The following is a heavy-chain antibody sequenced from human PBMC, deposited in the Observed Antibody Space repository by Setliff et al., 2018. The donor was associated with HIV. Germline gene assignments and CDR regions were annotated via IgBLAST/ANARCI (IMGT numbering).Heavy chain of an antibody. Sequence: ASVKVSCKASGYTLTDFYIHWVRQAPGQGLEWMGWITPNSGGTEYAGKFQGRVTLTRDTSINTAYMEVTRLTSDDTALYYCARDGTTTHDYWGQGTLVTVSS. CDR3: ARDGTTTHDY. CDR2: ITPNSGGT. V-gene: IGHV1-2*02. J-gene: IGHJ4*02. D-gene: IGHD1-26*01. CDR1: GYTLTDFY.